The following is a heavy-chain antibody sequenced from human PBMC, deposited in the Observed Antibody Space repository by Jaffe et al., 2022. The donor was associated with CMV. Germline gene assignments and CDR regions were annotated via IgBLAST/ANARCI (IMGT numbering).Heavy chain of an antibody. CDR3: AGGWFGELLHTRFDY. CDR1: GFTVSSNY. Sequence: EVQLVESGGGLIQPGGSLRLSCAASGFTVSSNYMSWVRQAPGKGLEWVSVIYSGGSTYYADSVKGRFTISRDNSKNTLYLQMNSLRAEDTAVYYCAGGWFGELLHTRFDYWGQGTLVTVSS. J-gene: IGHJ4*02. D-gene: IGHD3-10*01. CDR2: IYSGGST. V-gene: IGHV3-53*01.